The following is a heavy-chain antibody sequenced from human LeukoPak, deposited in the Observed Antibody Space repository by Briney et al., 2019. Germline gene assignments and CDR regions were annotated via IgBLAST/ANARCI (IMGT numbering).Heavy chain of an antibody. Sequence: GGSLRLSCAASGFTFSSYWMSWVRQAPGKGLEWVANIKQGGSEKYYVDSVKGRFTISRDNAKNSLYLQMNSLRAEDTAVYYCARGLYSSSWYAAVFDYWGQGTLVTVSS. J-gene: IGHJ4*02. CDR3: ARGLYSSSWYAAVFDY. V-gene: IGHV3-7*01. CDR1: GFTFSSYW. D-gene: IGHD6-13*01. CDR2: IKQGGSEK.